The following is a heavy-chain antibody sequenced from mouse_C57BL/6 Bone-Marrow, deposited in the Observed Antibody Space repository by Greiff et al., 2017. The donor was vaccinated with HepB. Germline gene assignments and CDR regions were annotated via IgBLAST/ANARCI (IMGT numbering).Heavy chain of an antibody. CDR2: IRNKANGYTT. D-gene: IGHD2-3*01. CDR1: GFTFTDYY. V-gene: IGHV7-3*01. CDR3: ARHDGYYVWYFDY. Sequence: EVQVVESGGGLVQPGGSLSLSCAASGFTFTDYYMSWVRQPPGKALEWLGFIRNKANGYTTEYSASVKGRFTISRDNSQSILYLQMNALRAEDSATYYCARHDGYYVWYFDYWGQGTTLTVSS. J-gene: IGHJ2*01.